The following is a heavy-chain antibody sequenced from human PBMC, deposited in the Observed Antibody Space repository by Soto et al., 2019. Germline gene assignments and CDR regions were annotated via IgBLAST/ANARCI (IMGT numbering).Heavy chain of an antibody. D-gene: IGHD2-2*01. J-gene: IGHJ6*02. CDR3: ASRYCSSTSCPDYYNGMDV. Sequence: GESLKISCKGSGYSFTSYWISWVRQMPGKGLEWMGRIDPSDSYTNYSPSFQGHVTISADKSISTAYLQWSSLKASDTAMYYCASRYCSSTSCPDYYNGMDVWGQGTTVTVSS. CDR1: GYSFTSYW. V-gene: IGHV5-10-1*01. CDR2: IDPSDSYT.